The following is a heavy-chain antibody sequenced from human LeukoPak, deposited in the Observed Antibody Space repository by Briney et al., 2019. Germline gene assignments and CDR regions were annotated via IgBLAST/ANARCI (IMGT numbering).Heavy chain of an antibody. V-gene: IGHV4-59*08. CDR1: GGSISSHY. J-gene: IGHJ4*02. CDR2: TNHVGST. CDR3: ARHYDGRGSGSYYEDY. Sequence: SETLSLTCTVSGGSISSHYWSWTRQPPGKGLQWVGYTNHVGSTDYNPSLKSRVTISIDTSKNQFSLKLSSVTAADTAVYYCARHYDGRGSGSYYEDYWGQGTLVIVSS. D-gene: IGHD1-26*01.